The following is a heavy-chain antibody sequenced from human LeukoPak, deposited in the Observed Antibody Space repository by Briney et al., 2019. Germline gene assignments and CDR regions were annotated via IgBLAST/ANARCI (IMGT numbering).Heavy chain of an antibody. D-gene: IGHD5-12*01. CDR1: GFTFSSYG. CDR3: AKDGGYPRGVHFDY. J-gene: IGHJ4*02. CDR2: IRYDGSNK. Sequence: QSGGSLRLSCAASGFTFSSYGMHWVRQAPGKGLEWVAFIRYDGSNKYYADSVKGRFTISRDNSKNTLYLQMNSLRAEDTAVYYCAKDGGYPRGVHFDYWGQGTLVTVSS. V-gene: IGHV3-30*02.